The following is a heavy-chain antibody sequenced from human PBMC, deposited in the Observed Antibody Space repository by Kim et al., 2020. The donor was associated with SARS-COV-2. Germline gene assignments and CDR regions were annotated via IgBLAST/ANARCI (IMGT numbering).Heavy chain of an antibody. CDR2: ISYEGSIK. Sequence: GGSLRLSCTASRFTFTTYGMHWVRQAPGKGLEWVSFISYEGSIKYYADSVKGRFTISRDDSKNTLYLQMNSLRAEDTAVDYCAKDRAYFEILTGRTLDYWGQGTLVTVSS. V-gene: IGHV3-30*18. D-gene: IGHD3-9*01. CDR1: RFTFTTYG. CDR3: AKDRAYFEILTGRTLDY. J-gene: IGHJ4*02.